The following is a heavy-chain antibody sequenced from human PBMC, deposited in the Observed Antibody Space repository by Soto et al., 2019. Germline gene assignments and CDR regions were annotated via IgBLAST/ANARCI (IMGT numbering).Heavy chain of an antibody. CDR2: IYYSGST. CDR1: GGSISSYY. D-gene: IGHD6-13*01. CDR3: ARDNIAAAGYYYYGMDV. J-gene: IGHJ6*02. V-gene: IGHV4-59*01. Sequence: SETLSLTCTVSGGSISSYYWSWIRQPPGKGLEWIGYIYYSGSTNYNPSLKSRVTISVDTSKNQFSLKLSSVTAADTAVYYCARDNIAAAGYYYYGMDVWGQGTTVTVSS.